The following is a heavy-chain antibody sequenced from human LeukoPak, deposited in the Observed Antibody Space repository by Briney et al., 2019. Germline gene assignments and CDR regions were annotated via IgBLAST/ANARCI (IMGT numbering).Heavy chain of an antibody. V-gene: IGHV4-4*02. J-gene: IGHJ5*02. D-gene: IGHD6-19*01. Sequence: PSETLSLTCAVSGASVSKTNWWSWVRQPPGKELEWIGEIYHSGKTNYNPSLKSRVTISVDKSKNQISLKLSSVTAADTAVYYCARYLLAVAPRGWWFDPWGQGTLVTVSS. CDR1: GASVSKTNW. CDR2: IYHSGKT. CDR3: ARYLLAVAPRGWWFDP.